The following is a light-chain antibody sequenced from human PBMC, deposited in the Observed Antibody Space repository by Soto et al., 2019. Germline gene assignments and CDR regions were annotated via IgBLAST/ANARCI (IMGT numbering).Light chain of an antibody. Sequence: DIQMTQSPSSLSASVGDRVTITCRASQSISSYLSWYQQKPGKAPKLLINVASTLQSGVPSRFSGSGSGTDFTLAISSLRPEDSATYYCQQSFSTPQTFGGGTRVEIK. CDR1: QSISSY. CDR3: QQSFSTPQT. CDR2: VAS. V-gene: IGKV1-39*01. J-gene: IGKJ4*01.